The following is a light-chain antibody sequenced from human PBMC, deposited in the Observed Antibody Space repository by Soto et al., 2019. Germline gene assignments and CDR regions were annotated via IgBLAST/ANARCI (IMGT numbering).Light chain of an antibody. CDR3: SSYAGSNNLV. J-gene: IGLJ2*01. V-gene: IGLV2-8*01. CDR2: EVS. Sequence: QSVLTQPPSASGSPGQSVTISCTGSSSDVGGYNSVSWYQQYPGKAPKLMIYEVSKRPSGVPDRFSGSKSGNTASLTVSGLRAEDEADYYCSSYAGSNNLVFGGGTKLTVL. CDR1: SSDVGGYNS.